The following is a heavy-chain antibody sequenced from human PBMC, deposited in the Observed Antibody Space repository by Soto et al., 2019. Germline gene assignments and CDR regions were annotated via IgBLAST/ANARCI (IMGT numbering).Heavy chain of an antibody. V-gene: IGHV1-69*13. CDR2: IIPIFGTA. Sequence: SVKVSCTASGYTFTIYGISWVRQAPGQGLEWMGGIIPIFGTANYAQKFQGRVTITADESTSTAYMELSSLRSEDTAVYYCARDTMPDYYGSGSFILYGMDVWAKGPRSPSP. J-gene: IGHJ6*02. D-gene: IGHD3-10*01. CDR1: GYTFTIYG. CDR3: ARDTMPDYYGSGSFILYGMDV.